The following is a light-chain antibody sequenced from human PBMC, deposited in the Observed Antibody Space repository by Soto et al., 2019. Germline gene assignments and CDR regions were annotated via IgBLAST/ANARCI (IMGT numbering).Light chain of an antibody. CDR1: QSIVTY. V-gene: IGKV1-39*01. Sequence: DIQMTQSPSSLSASVGDIVTITCRASQSIVTYLNWYLQKPGKAPKLLIYAASNLQSGVPSRFSVSGSGTDFTITISSLQPEDFATYFCQQSYSTPPWTFVQGTKVQIK. J-gene: IGKJ1*01. CDR2: AAS. CDR3: QQSYSTPPWT.